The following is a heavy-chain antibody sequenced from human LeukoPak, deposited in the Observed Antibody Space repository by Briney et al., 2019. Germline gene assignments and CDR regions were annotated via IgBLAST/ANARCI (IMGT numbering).Heavy chain of an antibody. CDR2: INSDGSST. J-gene: IGHJ4*02. CDR1: GFTFSSYW. D-gene: IGHD3-22*01. V-gene: IGHV3-74*01. Sequence: RGSLRLSCAASGFTFSSYWMHWVRQAPGKGLVWVSRINSDGSSTSYADSVKGRFTISRDNAKNTLYLQMNSLRAEDTAVYYCARDAVIGYYDSSGYYHSSYYFDYWGQGTLVTVSS. CDR3: ARDAVIGYYDSSGYYHSSYYFDY.